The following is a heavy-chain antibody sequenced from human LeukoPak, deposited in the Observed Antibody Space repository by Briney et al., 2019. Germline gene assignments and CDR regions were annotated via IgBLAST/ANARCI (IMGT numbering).Heavy chain of an antibody. D-gene: IGHD1-26*01. J-gene: IGHJ4*02. V-gene: IGHV4-61*01. CDR2: IYYSGST. CDR3: ARVRWEPGRYYFDY. CDR1: GGSVSSGSYY. Sequence: SETLSLTCTVSGGSVSSGSYYWSWIRQPPGKGLEWIGYIYYSGSTNYNPSLKSRVTISVDTSKNQFSLKLSSVTAADTAVYYCARVRWEPGRYYFDYWGQGTLVTVSS.